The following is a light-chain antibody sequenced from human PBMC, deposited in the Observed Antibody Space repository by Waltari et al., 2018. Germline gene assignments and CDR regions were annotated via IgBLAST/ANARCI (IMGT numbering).Light chain of an antibody. CDR3: QQSIQWPYT. Sequence: DIPMTHSPATLSFSPGERATLSCRASQSVNRNLAWYQQKPGQPPRLLIYGVSSRATGIPDRFTGSGSGMEFTLTISSLEPEDVGIYHCQQSIQWPYTFGQGTKVEIK. V-gene: IGKV3D-15*01. CDR1: QSVNRN. J-gene: IGKJ2*01. CDR2: GVS.